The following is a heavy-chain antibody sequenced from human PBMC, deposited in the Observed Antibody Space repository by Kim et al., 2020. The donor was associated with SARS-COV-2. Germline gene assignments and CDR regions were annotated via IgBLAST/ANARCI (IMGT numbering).Heavy chain of an antibody. CDR1: GFTFSSYW. J-gene: IGHJ2*01. CDR2: IKQDGSEK. V-gene: IGHV3-7*01. CDR3: ARAPAPWIQLWPTFSDWYFDL. Sequence: GGSLRLSCAASGFTFSSYWMSWVRQAPGKGLEWVANIKQDGSEKYYVDSVKGRSTISRDNAKNSLYLQMNSLRAEDTAVYYCARAPAPWIQLWPTFSDWYFDLWGRGTLVTVSS. D-gene: IGHD5-18*01.